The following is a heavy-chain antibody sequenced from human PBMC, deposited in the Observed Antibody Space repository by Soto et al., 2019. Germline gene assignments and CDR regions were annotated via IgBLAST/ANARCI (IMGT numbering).Heavy chain of an antibody. CDR3: AREDESSGFAGTFYL. J-gene: IGHJ1*01. Sequence: QVPLVESGGGVVQPGRSLRLSCAASGFIFSNYVMHWVRQAPGKGLEWVAVTSSDETNKIYAESAKGRFTISRDNSKSTLYLQMNSLRAEDTAVYYCAREDESSGFAGTFYLWGQGTLVTVSS. CDR2: TSSDETNK. V-gene: IGHV3-30-3*01. D-gene: IGHD3-22*01. CDR1: GFIFSNYV.